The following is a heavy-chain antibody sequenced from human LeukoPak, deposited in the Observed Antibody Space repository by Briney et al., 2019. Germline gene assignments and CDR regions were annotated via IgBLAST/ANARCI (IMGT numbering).Heavy chain of an antibody. Sequence: PGGSLRLSCAASEFTFGSYSMNWVRQAPGKGLEWVAVISYDGSNKYYADSVKGRFTISRDNSKNTLYLQMNSLRAEDTAVYYCAKADYYDSSAHWGQGTLVTVSS. CDR3: AKADYYDSSAH. D-gene: IGHD3-22*01. J-gene: IGHJ4*02. V-gene: IGHV3-30*18. CDR1: EFTFGSYS. CDR2: ISYDGSNK.